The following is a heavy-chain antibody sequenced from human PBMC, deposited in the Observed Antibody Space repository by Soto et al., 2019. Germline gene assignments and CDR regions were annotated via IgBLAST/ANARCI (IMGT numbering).Heavy chain of an antibody. V-gene: IGHV1-18*01. CDR3: AAPGGNHFGLDV. Sequence: QAQLVQSGSEVKRPGASVKVSCRSFDNTFTYYGINWVRQAPGQGLEWLGWISGYNANTKEAQKFQDRVSMTADTSTMTAYLEVRSLTSDDTGVYFCAAPGGNHFGLDVWGQGNTVTVSS. CDR2: ISGYNANT. D-gene: IGHD2-8*02. CDR1: DNTFTYYG. J-gene: IGHJ6*02.